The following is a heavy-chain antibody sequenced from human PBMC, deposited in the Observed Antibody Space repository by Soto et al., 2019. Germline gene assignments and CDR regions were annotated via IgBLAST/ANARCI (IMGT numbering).Heavy chain of an antibody. CDR2: ISSSGDTI. CDR1: EFPFSDYY. Sequence: QVQLVESGGGLVKPGGSLRLSCAASEFPFSDYYMNWVRQAPGKGLEWVSDISSSGDTIYYADSVKGRFTISRDNAKTTMYQQINSLRAEDTAVEYCATTHRDPYYDCDGRDVWGQGTTVTVSS. J-gene: IGHJ6*02. V-gene: IGHV3-11*01. CDR3: ATTHRDPYYDCDGRDV.